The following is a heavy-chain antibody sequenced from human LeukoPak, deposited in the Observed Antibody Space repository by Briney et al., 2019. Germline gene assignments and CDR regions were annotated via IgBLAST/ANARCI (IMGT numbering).Heavy chain of an antibody. CDR1: GYTFTGYY. Sequence: ASVKVSCKASGYTFTGYYMHWVRQAPGQGLEWMGWINPNSGGTNYAQKFQGRVTMTSDTSISTAYMELSRLRSDDTAVYYCARVGEVDSGYDLEVFDIWGQGTMVIVSS. CDR2: INPNSGGT. CDR3: ARVGEVDSGYDLEVFDI. J-gene: IGHJ3*02. D-gene: IGHD5-12*01. V-gene: IGHV1-2*02.